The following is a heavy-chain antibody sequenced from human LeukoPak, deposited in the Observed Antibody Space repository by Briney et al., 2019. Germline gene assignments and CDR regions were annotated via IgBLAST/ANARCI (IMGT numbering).Heavy chain of an antibody. J-gene: IGHJ4*02. Sequence: SQTLSLTCTVSGGSISSGGYYWSWIRQHPGKGLEWIGYIYYSRSTYYHPSLKSRVTISVDTSKNKFSLKLSSVTAADTAVYYCARLGSAVAGTSRASFDYWGQGTLVTVSS. CDR2: IYYSRST. V-gene: IGHV4-31*03. CDR1: GGSISSGGYY. CDR3: ARLGSAVAGTSRASFDY. D-gene: IGHD6-19*01.